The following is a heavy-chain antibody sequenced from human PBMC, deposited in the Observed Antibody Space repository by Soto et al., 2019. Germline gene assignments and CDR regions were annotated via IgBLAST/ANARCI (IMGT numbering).Heavy chain of an antibody. Sequence: ASVKVSCEASGYSFTSYAMHWVRQAPGQRLEWMGWINAGNGNTKYSQKFQGRVTITRDTSASTAYMELSSLRSEDTAVYYCARGLAPYYFDYWGQGTLVTVSS. V-gene: IGHV1-3*01. CDR2: INAGNGNT. CDR3: ARGLAPYYFDY. D-gene: IGHD6-19*01. CDR1: GYSFTSYA. J-gene: IGHJ4*02.